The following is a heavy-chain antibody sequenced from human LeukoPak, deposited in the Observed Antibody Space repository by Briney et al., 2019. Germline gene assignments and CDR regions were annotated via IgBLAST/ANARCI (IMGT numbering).Heavy chain of an antibody. CDR3: TTANYGSGSRNAFDI. Sequence: GGSLRLSCAASGFTFSNAWMSWVRQAPGKGLEWVGRIKSKTDGGTTDYAAPVKGRFTISRDDSKNTLYLQMNSLKTEDTAVYYCTTANYGSGSRNAFDIWGQGTMATVSS. CDR1: GFTFSNAW. D-gene: IGHD3-10*01. J-gene: IGHJ3*02. CDR2: IKSKTDGGTT. V-gene: IGHV3-15*01.